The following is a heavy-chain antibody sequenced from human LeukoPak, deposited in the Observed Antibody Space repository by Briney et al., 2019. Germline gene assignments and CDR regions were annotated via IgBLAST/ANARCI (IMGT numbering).Heavy chain of an antibody. V-gene: IGHV1-8*03. CDR2: MNPNSGNT. CDR1: GYTFTSYD. J-gene: IGHJ4*02. CDR3: ARLGELSSDDY. D-gene: IGHD3-16*02. Sequence: GASVKVSCKASGYTFTSYDINWVRQATGQGPEWMGWMNPNSGNTGYAQKFRGRVSITRNTSISTAYMELSSLVSEDTAMYYCARLGELSSDDYWGQGTLVTVSS.